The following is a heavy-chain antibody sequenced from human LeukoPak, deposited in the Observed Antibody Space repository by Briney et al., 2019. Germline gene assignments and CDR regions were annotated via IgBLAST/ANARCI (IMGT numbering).Heavy chain of an antibody. J-gene: IGHJ3*02. CDR3: ARRFYGRVAFDI. CDR1: GGSISSSSYY. CDR2: IYYSGST. Sequence: PSETLSLTCTVSGGSISSSSYYWGWIRQPPGKGLEWIGSIYYSGSTYYNPSLKSRVTISVDTSKNQFSLKLSSVTAADTAVYYCARRFYGRVAFDIWGQGTMVTVSS. V-gene: IGHV4-39*07. D-gene: IGHD2/OR15-2a*01.